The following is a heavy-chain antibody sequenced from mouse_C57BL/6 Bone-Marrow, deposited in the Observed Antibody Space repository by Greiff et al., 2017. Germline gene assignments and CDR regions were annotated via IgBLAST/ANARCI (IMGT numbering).Heavy chain of an antibody. CDR2: ISSGGGYI. CDR3: TRRGSNWDIDD. V-gene: IGHV5S21*01. J-gene: IGHJ1*03. CDR1: GFTFSSYA. D-gene: IGHD1-1*01. Sequence: EVKLMESGEGLVKPGGSLKLSCAASGFTFSSYAMSWVRQTPEKRLEWVAYISSGGGYIYYADTVKGRFTISRDNARNTLYLQMSSLKSEDTAMYYCTRRGSNWDIDDWGKGTTVTVSS.